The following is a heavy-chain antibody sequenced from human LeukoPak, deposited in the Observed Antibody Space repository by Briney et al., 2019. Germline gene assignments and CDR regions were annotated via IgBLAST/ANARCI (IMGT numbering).Heavy chain of an antibody. CDR2: MYYSGST. CDR3: ARDPSSGWSYFDY. Sequence: PSETLSLTCTVSGGSISNYYWSWIRQPPGKGLEWIGYMYYSGSTNYNPSLKSRVTISVDTSKNQLSLKLSSVTAAYTAVYYCARDPSSGWSYFDYWGQGTLVTVSS. CDR1: GGSISNYY. J-gene: IGHJ4*02. V-gene: IGHV4-59*01. D-gene: IGHD6-19*01.